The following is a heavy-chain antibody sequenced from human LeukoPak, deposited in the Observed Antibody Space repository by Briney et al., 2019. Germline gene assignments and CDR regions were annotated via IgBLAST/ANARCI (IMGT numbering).Heavy chain of an antibody. V-gene: IGHV3-74*01. D-gene: IGHD1-26*01. CDR3: TRGGVDC. CDR2: ISPDGSNT. CDR1: GFTLSTYW. Sequence: GGSLRLSCEVSGFTLSTYWMHWVRHAPGKGLVWVSRISPDGSNTNYADSVKGRFTISRDNAKNKVYLQMSGLRAEDTAVYFCTRGGVDCWGQGTLVTVSS. J-gene: IGHJ4*02.